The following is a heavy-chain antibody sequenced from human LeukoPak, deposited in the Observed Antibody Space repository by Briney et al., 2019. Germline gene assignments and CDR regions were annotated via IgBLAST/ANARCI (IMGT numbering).Heavy chain of an antibody. CDR1: GYTFTSYY. D-gene: IGHD2-15*01. J-gene: IGHJ6*03. CDR2: INPSGGST. CDR3: ARDGGGGTLYYYYYMDV. Sequence: ASVKVSCKASGYTFTSYYMHWVRQAPGQGLEWMGLINPSGGSTSYAQKFQGRVTMTRDMSTSTVYMELSSLRSEDTAVYYCARDGGGGTLYYYYYMDVWGKGTTVTVSS. V-gene: IGHV1-46*01.